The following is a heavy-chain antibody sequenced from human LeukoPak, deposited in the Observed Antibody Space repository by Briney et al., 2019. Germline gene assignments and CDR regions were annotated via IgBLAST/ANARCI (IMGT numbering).Heavy chain of an antibody. V-gene: IGHV1-18*01. J-gene: IGHJ4*02. Sequence: GASVKVSCKASGYTFTSYGISWVRQAPGQGLEWMGWISAYNGNTNYAQKLQGRVTMTTDTSTSAAYMELRSLRSDDTAVYYCARDLYDSSGYPCGDYWGQGTQVTVSS. D-gene: IGHD3-22*01. CDR3: ARDLYDSSGYPCGDY. CDR2: ISAYNGNT. CDR1: GYTFTSYG.